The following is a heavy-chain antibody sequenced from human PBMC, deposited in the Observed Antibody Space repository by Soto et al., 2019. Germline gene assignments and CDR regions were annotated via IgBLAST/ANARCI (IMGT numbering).Heavy chain of an antibody. CDR2: ISWNSGSI. CDR3: AREWLDDAFDI. D-gene: IGHD3-3*01. CDR1: GFTFDDYA. J-gene: IGHJ3*02. V-gene: IGHV3-9*01. Sequence: GGSLRLSCAASGFTFDDYAMHWVRQAPGKGLEWVSGISWNSGSIGYADSVKGRFTISRDNAKNSLYLQMNSLRAEDTALYYCAREWLDDAFDIWGQGTMVTVSS.